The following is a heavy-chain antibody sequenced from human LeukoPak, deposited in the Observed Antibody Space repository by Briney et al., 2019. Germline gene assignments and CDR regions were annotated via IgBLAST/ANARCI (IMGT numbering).Heavy chain of an antibody. Sequence: ASVKVSCKASGYTFTGYYMRWVRQAPGQGLDWMGWINPNSGGTNYAQKFQGRVTMNGDTSISTAYMELSRLRSDDTAVYYCARDYVGYYYDSSGYLNYWGQGTLVTVSS. CDR3: ARDYVGYYYDSSGYLNY. J-gene: IGHJ4*02. D-gene: IGHD3-22*01. V-gene: IGHV1-2*02. CDR1: GYTFTGYY. CDR2: INPNSGGT.